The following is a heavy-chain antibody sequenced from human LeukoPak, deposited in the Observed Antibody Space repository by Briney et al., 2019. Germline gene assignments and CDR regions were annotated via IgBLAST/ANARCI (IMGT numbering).Heavy chain of an antibody. CDR2: INPNSGGT. D-gene: IGHD1-26*01. CDR1: GYTFTGYY. Sequence: GASVKVSCKASGYTFTGYYMHWVRQAPGQGLEWMGWINPNSGGTNYAQKFQGRVTMTRDTSISTAYMELSRLRSDDTAVYYCARDRPGVGALPPGAFDIWGQGTMVTVPS. V-gene: IGHV1-2*02. CDR3: ARDRPGVGALPPGAFDI. J-gene: IGHJ3*02.